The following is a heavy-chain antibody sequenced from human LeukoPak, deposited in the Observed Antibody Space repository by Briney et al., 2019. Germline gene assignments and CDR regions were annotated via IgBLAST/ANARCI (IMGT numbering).Heavy chain of an antibody. Sequence: SETLSLTCAVHGGSFSGYYWSWIRQPPGKGLEWIGEINHSGSTNYNPSLKSRVTISVDTSKNQFSLKLSSVTAADTAVYYCARGLVPAAISPPNNNWFNPWGQGTLVTVSS. CDR3: ARGLVPAAISPPNNNWFNP. V-gene: IGHV4-34*01. CDR2: INHSGST. CDR1: GGSFSGYY. D-gene: IGHD2-2*02. J-gene: IGHJ5*02.